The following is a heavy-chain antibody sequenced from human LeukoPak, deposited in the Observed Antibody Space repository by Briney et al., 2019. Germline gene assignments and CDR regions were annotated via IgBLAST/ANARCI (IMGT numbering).Heavy chain of an antibody. CDR1: GFTFSSYA. D-gene: IGHD5/OR15-5a*01. CDR3: AKKVGLVSAPLWYFDV. J-gene: IGHJ4*02. V-gene: IGHV3-23*01. Sequence: PGGSVRLSCEASGFTFSSYAMSWVRQAAGKGREWVAAISGPAGSWDYADSEKGRFTVSRDNSKNTLFLQMNSLRAEHTATYYCAKKVGLVSAPLWYFDVWGQGTLVAVSS. CDR2: ISGPAGSW.